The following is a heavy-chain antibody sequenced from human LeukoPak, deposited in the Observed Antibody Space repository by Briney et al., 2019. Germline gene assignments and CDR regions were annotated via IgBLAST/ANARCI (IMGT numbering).Heavy chain of an antibody. CDR3: ARTRDGYNFGPFDC. CDR2: ISSNSSHT. V-gene: IGHV3-21*01. J-gene: IGHJ4*02. Sequence: PGGSLRLSCAASGFTFSSYRMNWVRQAPGKGQEWVSLISSNSSHTYNADSVKGRFTIPRDNAKNSLYLEMNSLRVEDTAVYYCARTRDGYNFGPFDCWGQGTLVTVSS. CDR1: GFTFSSYR. D-gene: IGHD5-24*01.